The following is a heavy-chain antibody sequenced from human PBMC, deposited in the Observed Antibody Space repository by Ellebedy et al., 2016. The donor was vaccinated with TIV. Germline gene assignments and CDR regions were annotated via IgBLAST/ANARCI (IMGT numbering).Heavy chain of an antibody. CDR1: GFTFSSYG. Sequence: GGSLRLXXAASGFTFSSYGMHWVRQAPGKGLEWVAVISYDGSNKYYADSVKGRFTISRDNSKNTLYLQMNSLRAEDTAVYYCAREGGYSYGVTSYYYYYGMDVWGQGTTVTVSS. D-gene: IGHD5-18*01. CDR3: AREGGYSYGVTSYYYYYGMDV. J-gene: IGHJ6*02. CDR2: ISYDGSNK. V-gene: IGHV3-30*03.